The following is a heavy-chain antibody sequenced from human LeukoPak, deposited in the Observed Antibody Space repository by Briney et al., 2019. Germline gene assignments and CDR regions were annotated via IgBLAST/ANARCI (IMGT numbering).Heavy chain of an antibody. CDR1: GFTFSSYG. CDR2: IRYDGSNK. J-gene: IGHJ6*03. V-gene: IGHV3-30*02. D-gene: IGHD3-10*01. CDR3: AKAGHGSGSYEAYYYYYMDV. Sequence: AGGSLRLSCAASGFTFSSYGMHWVRQAPGKGLEWVAFIRYDGSNKYYADSVKGRFTISRDNSKNTLYLQMNSLRAEDTAVYYCAKAGHGSGSYEAYYYYYMDVWGKGTTVTVSS.